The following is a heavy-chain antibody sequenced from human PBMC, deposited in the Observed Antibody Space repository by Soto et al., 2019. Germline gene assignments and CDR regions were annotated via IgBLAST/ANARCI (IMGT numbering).Heavy chain of an antibody. CDR1: GGSISSGTYS. D-gene: IGHD6-13*01. CDR3: ARLRTGYSSSWLDY. CDR2: SYFTGNT. Sequence: QLQLQESGPGLVKPSETLSLTCTVSGGSISSGTYSWGWIRQPPGKGLEWIGNSYFTGNTHYNPSLKSRVTMSVDTSKNQFSLSLSSVTAADTAVYYCARLRTGYSSSWLDYWGQGTLVTVSS. J-gene: IGHJ4*02. V-gene: IGHV4-39*01.